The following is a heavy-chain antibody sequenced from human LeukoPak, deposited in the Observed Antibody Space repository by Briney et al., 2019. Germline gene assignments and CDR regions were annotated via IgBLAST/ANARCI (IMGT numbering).Heavy chain of an antibody. V-gene: IGHV4-38-2*02. Sequence: SETLSLTCAVSDYSISSAYYWGWTRQPPGKGLEWIGSIYHSRSTDYNPSLKSRVTISVDTSKNQFSLKLRSVTAADTAVYYCARDQAYCGGDCYFDFWGQGTLVTVSS. CDR3: ARDQAYCGGDCYFDF. CDR1: DYSISSAYY. J-gene: IGHJ4*02. D-gene: IGHD2-21*02. CDR2: IYHSRST.